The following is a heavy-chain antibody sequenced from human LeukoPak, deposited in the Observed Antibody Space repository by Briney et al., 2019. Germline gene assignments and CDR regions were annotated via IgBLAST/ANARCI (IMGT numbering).Heavy chain of an antibody. Sequence: ASVKVSCKASGYTFTGYYMHWVRQAPGQGNEWMGWINPNSGGTNYAQKFQGRVTMTRDTSISTAYMELSRLRSDDTAVYYCARFALWFGELLSGAEENFDYWGQGTLVTVSS. CDR1: GYTFTGYY. J-gene: IGHJ4*02. V-gene: IGHV1-2*02. D-gene: IGHD3-10*01. CDR3: ARFALWFGELLSGAEENFDY. CDR2: INPNSGGT.